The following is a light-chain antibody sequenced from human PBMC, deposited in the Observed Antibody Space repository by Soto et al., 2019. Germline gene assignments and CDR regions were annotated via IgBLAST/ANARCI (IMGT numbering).Light chain of an antibody. Sequence: QSALTQPPSVSGAPGQRVTISCTGSSSNIGAGYDVHWYQQLPGTAPKLLIYGNSNRPSGVPDRFSGSKSGTSASLAITGLQAEDEADYYCQSYDSSLREVFGTGTKVTV. J-gene: IGLJ1*01. CDR3: QSYDSSLREV. V-gene: IGLV1-40*01. CDR2: GNS. CDR1: SSNIGAGYD.